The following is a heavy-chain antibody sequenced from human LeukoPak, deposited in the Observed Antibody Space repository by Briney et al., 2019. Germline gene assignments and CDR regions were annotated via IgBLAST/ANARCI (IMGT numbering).Heavy chain of an antibody. V-gene: IGHV4-34*01. Sequence: SETLSLTCAVYGGSFSGYYWSWIRQPPGKGLEWIGEINHSGSTNYNPSLKSRVTISVDTSKNQFSLKLSSVTAADTAVYYCARGPRTGWYRPLNYWGQGTLVTVSS. CDR1: GGSFSGYY. D-gene: IGHD6-19*01. CDR3: ARGPRTGWYRPLNY. CDR2: INHSGST. J-gene: IGHJ4*02.